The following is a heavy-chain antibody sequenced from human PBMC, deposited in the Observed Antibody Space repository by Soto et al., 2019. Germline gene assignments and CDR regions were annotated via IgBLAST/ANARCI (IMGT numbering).Heavy chain of an antibody. J-gene: IGHJ5*02. CDR1: GGSIRSAGHY. Sequence: SETLSLTCTVSGGSIRSAGHYWSWIRQHPGKGLEWIGYINHSGTTFYNPSLKSRLTISVDTSENQFSLRLTSVTAADTAVYFCARWGGFCPEGVCAAPFDTWGQGTLVTVSS. V-gene: IGHV4-31*03. CDR2: INHSGTT. CDR3: ARWGGFCPEGVCAAPFDT. D-gene: IGHD2-8*01.